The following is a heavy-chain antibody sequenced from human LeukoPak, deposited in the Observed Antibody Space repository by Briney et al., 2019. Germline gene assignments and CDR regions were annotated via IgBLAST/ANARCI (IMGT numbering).Heavy chain of an antibody. CDR3: AKETPNTGWFDP. CDR1: GYTFNTNY. D-gene: IGHD1-14*01. Sequence: ASVKVSCKASGYTFNTNYIHWVRQAPGQGLEWIGVINPSGDGTSYPQKFQGRVTLARDMSTSTIYMELSSLRSEDTAIYYCAKETPNTGWFDPWGQGTLVTVSS. J-gene: IGHJ5*02. CDR2: INPSGDGT. V-gene: IGHV1-46*02.